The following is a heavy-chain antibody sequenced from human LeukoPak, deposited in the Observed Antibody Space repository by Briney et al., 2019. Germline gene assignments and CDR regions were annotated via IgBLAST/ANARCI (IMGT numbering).Heavy chain of an antibody. D-gene: IGHD6-19*01. Sequence: PSETLSLTCTVSGGSINSSSYYWGWIRQPPVKGLEWIGSIYYSGSTYYNPSLKSRVTISVDTSKNQFSLKLSSVTAADTAVYYCARDPGYSSGWLSYYYYYYMDVWGKGTTVTVSS. V-gene: IGHV4-39*07. CDR2: IYYSGST. CDR3: ARDPGYSSGWLSYYYYYYMDV. CDR1: GGSINSSSYY. J-gene: IGHJ6*03.